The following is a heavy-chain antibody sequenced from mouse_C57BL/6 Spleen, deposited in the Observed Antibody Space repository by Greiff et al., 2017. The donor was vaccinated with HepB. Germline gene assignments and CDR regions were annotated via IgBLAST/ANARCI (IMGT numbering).Heavy chain of an antibody. J-gene: IGHJ2*01. CDR1: GYTFTDYE. D-gene: IGHD1-1*01. V-gene: IGHV1-15*01. CDR3: TRSPFITTVVGDY. CDR2: IDPETGGT. Sequence: QVQLQQSGAELVRPGASVTLSCKASGYTFTDYEMHWVKQTPVHGLEWIGAIDPETGGTAYNQKFKGKAILTADKSSSTAYMELRSLTSEDSAVYYCTRSPFITTVVGDYWGQGTTLTVSS.